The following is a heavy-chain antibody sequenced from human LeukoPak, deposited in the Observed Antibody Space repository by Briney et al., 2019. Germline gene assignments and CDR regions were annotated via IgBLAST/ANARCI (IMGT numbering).Heavy chain of an antibody. CDR1: GFTFSSYA. CDR2: ISYDGSNK. V-gene: IGHV3-30*01. J-gene: IGHJ4*02. D-gene: IGHD3-22*01. Sequence: GGSLRLSCAASGFTFSSYAMHWVRQAPGKGLEWVAVISYDGSNKYYADSVKGRFTISRDNSKNTLYLQMNSLRAEDTAVYYCARDPFNDYYDSSGYASYLDYWGQGTLVTVSS. CDR3: ARDPFNDYYDSSGYASYLDY.